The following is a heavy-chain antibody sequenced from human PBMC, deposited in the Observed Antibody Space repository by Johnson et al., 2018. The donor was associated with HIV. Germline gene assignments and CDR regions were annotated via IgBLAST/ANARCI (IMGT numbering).Heavy chain of an antibody. D-gene: IGHD3-22*01. CDR3: ARSSSGLDAFDI. Sequence: VQLVESGGGVVQPGGSLRLSCATSGFTFSSYGMHWVRQAPGKGLEWVSYISSSGSTIYYADSVKGRFTISRDNAKNSLYLQMNSLRAEDTALYYCARSSSGLDAFDIWGQGTMVTVSS. J-gene: IGHJ3*02. CDR1: GFTFSSYG. V-gene: IGHV3-48*04. CDR2: ISSSGSTI.